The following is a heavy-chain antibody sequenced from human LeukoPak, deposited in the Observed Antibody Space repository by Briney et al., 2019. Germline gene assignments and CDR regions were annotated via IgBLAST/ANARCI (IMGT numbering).Heavy chain of an antibody. CDR3: ARHRCPSS. D-gene: IGHD6-13*01. Sequence: GGSLRLSCAASGFTFSLSAMSWVRQAPGKELEWVANINEDGSETHYVDSVKGRFTISRDNAKNSLYLQMNSLRAEDTAIYYCARHRCPSSWGPGTVVTVSS. V-gene: IGHV3-7*03. CDR2: INEDGSET. CDR1: GFTFSLSA. J-gene: IGHJ3*01.